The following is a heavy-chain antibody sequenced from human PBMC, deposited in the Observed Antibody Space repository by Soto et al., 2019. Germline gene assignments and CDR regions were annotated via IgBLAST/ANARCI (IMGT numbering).Heavy chain of an antibody. Sequence: GGSLRHSCAASGFTFNNAWMSWVRQAPGKGLEWVGRVKSKTDGGTADHAAPVKGRFTVSRDDSKNTLYLQMNSLKTEDTAVYYCTRDRSSGYNWFDPWGQGTLVTVSS. J-gene: IGHJ5*02. CDR2: VKSKTDGGTA. CDR3: TRDRSSGYNWFDP. D-gene: IGHD1-26*01. V-gene: IGHV3-15*01. CDR1: GFTFNNAW.